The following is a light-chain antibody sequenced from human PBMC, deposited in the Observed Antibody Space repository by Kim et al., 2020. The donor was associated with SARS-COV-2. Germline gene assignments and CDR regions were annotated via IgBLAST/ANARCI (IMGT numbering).Light chain of an antibody. CDR2: GAS. V-gene: IGKV3-20*01. CDR3: QQYGSSPPIT. Sequence: EIVLTQSPGTLSLSPGERATLSCRASQSFSSSYLAWYQQKPGQAPRLLIYGASSRATGIPDTFSGSGSGTDFTLTISRLEPEDFAVYYCQQYGSSPPITFGQGTRLEIK. J-gene: IGKJ5*01. CDR1: QSFSSSY.